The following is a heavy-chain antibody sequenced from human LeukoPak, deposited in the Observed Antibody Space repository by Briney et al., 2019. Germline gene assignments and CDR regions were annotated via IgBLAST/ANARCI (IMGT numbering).Heavy chain of an antibody. J-gene: IGHJ5*02. CDR2: ISGSGGST. CDR1: GFTFANFA. D-gene: IGHD6-19*01. Sequence: GGSLRLSCAASGFTFANFAMTWVRQAPGKGLEWVSAISGSGGSTYYADSVKGRFTISRDNSKNTLYLQMNSLRAEDTAVYYCAKDGYSSGWYNWFDPWGQGTLVTVSS. V-gene: IGHV3-23*01. CDR3: AKDGYSSGWYNWFDP.